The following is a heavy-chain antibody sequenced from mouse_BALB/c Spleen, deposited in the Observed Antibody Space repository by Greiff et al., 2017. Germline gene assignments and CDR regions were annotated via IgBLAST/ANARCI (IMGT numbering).Heavy chain of an antibody. J-gene: IGHJ2*01. Sequence: EVQLVESGPSLVKPSQTLSLTCSVTGDSITSGYWNWVRKFPGHKLEYMGYISYSGSTYYNPSLKSRISITRDTSKNQYYLQLNSVTTEDTATYYCAKGKSDDYYGSSLFDWGQGTTLTVSS. CDR3: AKGKSDDYYGSSLFD. CDR1: GDSITSGY. CDR2: ISYSGST. D-gene: IGHD1-1*01. V-gene: IGHV3-8*02.